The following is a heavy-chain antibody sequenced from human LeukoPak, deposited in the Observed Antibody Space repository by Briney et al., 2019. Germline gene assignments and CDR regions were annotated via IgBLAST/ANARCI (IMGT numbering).Heavy chain of an antibody. Sequence: GGSLRLSCAASGFTFNTYWMSWVRQAPGKGLEWVANIREDGSETFYLDSVKGRFTISRDNARKSLYLQMHSLRAEDTAVYYCARRGSSGWYAYYWGQGTLVTVSS. J-gene: IGHJ4*02. V-gene: IGHV3-7*01. CDR3: ARRGSSGWYAYY. CDR1: GFTFNTYW. D-gene: IGHD6-19*01. CDR2: IREDGSET.